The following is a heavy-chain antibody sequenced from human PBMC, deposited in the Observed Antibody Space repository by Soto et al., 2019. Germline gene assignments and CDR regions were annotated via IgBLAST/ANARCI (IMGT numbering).Heavy chain of an antibody. V-gene: IGHV3-30*18. J-gene: IGHJ3*02. CDR2: TSYDGNNK. Sequence: VQLVESGGGVVQPGRSLRLSCAASGFTFSSYDIHWVRQAPGKGLEWVALTSYDGNNKYYADSVKGRFTISRDNSKNTLYLQMNSLRAEDTAVYYCAKLITMVRGVIMDAFDIWGQGTMVTVSS. D-gene: IGHD3-10*01. CDR3: AKLITMVRGVIMDAFDI. CDR1: GFTFSSYD.